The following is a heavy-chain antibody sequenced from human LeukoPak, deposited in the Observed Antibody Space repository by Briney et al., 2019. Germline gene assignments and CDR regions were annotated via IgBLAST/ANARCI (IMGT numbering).Heavy chain of an antibody. V-gene: IGHV3-9*01. J-gene: IGHJ6*03. D-gene: IGHD1-20*01. CDR2: ISWNSGSI. Sequence: GGSLRLSCAASGFTFDDYAMHWVRQAPGEGLEWVSGISWNSGSIGYADSVKGRFTISRDNSKNTLYLQMNSLRAEDTAVYYCARGVTGYYYYMDVWGKGTTVTVSS. CDR3: ARGVTGYYYYMDV. CDR1: GFTFDDYA.